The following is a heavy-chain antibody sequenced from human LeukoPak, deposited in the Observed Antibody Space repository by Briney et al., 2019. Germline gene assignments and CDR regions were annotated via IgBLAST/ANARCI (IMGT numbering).Heavy chain of an antibody. CDR3: ARFKLSSGYDPFDY. Sequence: GGSLRLSCAASGFTFSNYWMHWVRQAPGKGLVWVSRINTDGRSTSYVDSVKGRFTISRDNAKNSLYLQMNSLRAEDTAVYYCARFKLSSGYDPFDYWGQGTLVTVSS. CDR2: INTDGRST. CDR1: GFTFSNYW. D-gene: IGHD5-12*01. V-gene: IGHV3-74*01. J-gene: IGHJ4*02.